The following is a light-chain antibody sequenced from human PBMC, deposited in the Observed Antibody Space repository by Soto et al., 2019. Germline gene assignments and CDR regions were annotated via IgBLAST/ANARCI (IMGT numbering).Light chain of an antibody. V-gene: IGLV1-40*01. Sequence: QSVLTQPPSMSGAPGQRVTMSCTGSSSNLGAGYDVHWYQRLPGAAPKLLIYDNTHRPSGVPNRFSGSKSGTSASLAITGLQAEDEADYYCQPYDSGLSGHWVFGGGTKVTVL. CDR3: QPYDSGLSGHWV. CDR1: SSNLGAGYD. J-gene: IGLJ3*02. CDR2: DNT.